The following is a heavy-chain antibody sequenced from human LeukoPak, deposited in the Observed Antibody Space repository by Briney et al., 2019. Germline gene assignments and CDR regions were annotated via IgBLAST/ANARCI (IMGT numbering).Heavy chain of an antibody. CDR3: ARGLGKGSGSYYPAYYYYYYMDV. D-gene: IGHD3-10*01. CDR1: GGSISSSNW. CDR2: ISHSGST. J-gene: IGHJ6*03. Sequence: PSETLSLTCAVSGGSISSSNWWSWVRQSPGKGLEWIGEISHSGSTNYNPSLKSRVTISVDTSKNQFSLKLSSVTAADTAVYYCARGLGKGSGSYYPAYYYYYYMDVWGKGTTVTVSS. V-gene: IGHV4-4*02.